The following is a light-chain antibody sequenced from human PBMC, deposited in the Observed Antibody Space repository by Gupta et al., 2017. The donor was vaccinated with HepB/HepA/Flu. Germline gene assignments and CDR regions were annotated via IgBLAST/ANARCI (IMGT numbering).Light chain of an antibody. Sequence: EIVMTQSPATLSVSLGERATLSCRASQNISSGLAWYQQKPGQTPRLLSYDASTRATDIPARFSGSGSATEFTLTISSLQSEDSVVYYCQQYKNWPPTFGGGTKVEIK. CDR3: QQYKNWPPT. CDR2: DAS. V-gene: IGKV3-15*01. J-gene: IGKJ4*01. CDR1: QNISSG.